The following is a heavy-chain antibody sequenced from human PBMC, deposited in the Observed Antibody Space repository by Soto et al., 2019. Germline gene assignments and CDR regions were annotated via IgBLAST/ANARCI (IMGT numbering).Heavy chain of an antibody. CDR1: GFTFSTYG. J-gene: IGHJ5*02. D-gene: IGHD3-22*01. Sequence: GGVLRLSCAASGFTFSTYGMNWVHQSRGKGLEGLSSISESGHYPYHADSAKGRVTISRDGAKNSLFLQMHSLRGEATAVYYCARSGLALPYSASHWFDPWGHGTLVTVSS. CDR2: ISESGHYP. V-gene: IGHV3-21*01. CDR3: ARSGLALPYSASHWFDP.